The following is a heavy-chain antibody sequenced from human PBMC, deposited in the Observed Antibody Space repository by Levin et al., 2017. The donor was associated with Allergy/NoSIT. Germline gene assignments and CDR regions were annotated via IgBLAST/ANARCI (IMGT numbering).Heavy chain of an antibody. J-gene: IGHJ3*02. D-gene: IGHD3-9*01. V-gene: IGHV3-30*18. CDR2: ISDDGSKK. CDR3: AKVRRELVIATDAFDI. Sequence: GESLKISCAVSGFAFSSYGMHWVRQAPGKGLEWVAGISDDGSKKYYADSVKGRFTISRDNFKNTLYLQMNSLRVGDTAVYYCAKVRRELVIATDAFDIWGPGTMVTVSS. CDR1: GFAFSSYG.